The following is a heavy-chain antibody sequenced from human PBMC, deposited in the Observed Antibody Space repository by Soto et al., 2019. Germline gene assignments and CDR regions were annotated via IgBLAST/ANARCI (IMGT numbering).Heavy chain of an antibody. Sequence: QVQLVESVGGVVQPGRSLRLSCAASGFTFSSYAMHWVRQAPGKGLEWVAVISYDGSNKYYADSVKGRFTISRDNSKNTLYLQMNSLRAEDTAVYYCARDWDSFDYWGQGTLVTVSS. V-gene: IGHV3-30-3*01. CDR3: ARDWDSFDY. CDR1: GFTFSSYA. CDR2: ISYDGSNK. J-gene: IGHJ4*02. D-gene: IGHD1-26*01.